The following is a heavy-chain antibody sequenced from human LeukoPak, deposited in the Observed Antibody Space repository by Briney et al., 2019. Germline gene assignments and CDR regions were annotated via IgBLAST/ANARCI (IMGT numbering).Heavy chain of an antibody. V-gene: IGHV3-33*01. CDR1: GFTFSNHG. CDR3: ARETVLGSNYYYYGMDV. D-gene: IGHD3-16*01. CDR2: VWYDGTNK. J-gene: IGHJ6*02. Sequence: GRPLRLSCAASGFTFSNHGMHWVRQAPGKGLEWVTLVWYDGTNKKYADSVKGRFTISRDNSKNTLYLQMNSLRAEDTAVYYCARETVLGSNYYYYGMDVWGQGTTVTVSS.